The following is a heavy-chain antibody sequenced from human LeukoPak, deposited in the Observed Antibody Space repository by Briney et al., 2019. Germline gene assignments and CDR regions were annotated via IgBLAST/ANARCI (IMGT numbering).Heavy chain of an antibody. J-gene: IGHJ4*02. CDR2: IKQDGREK. Sequence: PGGSLRLSCAASGFTFSSYWMSWVRQAPEKGLEWVANIKQDGREKYYVDSVKGRFTISRDNAKNSLYLQMNSLRAEDTAVYYCARVEDYDILTGFDYWGQGTLVTVSS. CDR1: GFTFSSYW. CDR3: ARVEDYDILTGFDY. V-gene: IGHV3-7*01. D-gene: IGHD3-9*01.